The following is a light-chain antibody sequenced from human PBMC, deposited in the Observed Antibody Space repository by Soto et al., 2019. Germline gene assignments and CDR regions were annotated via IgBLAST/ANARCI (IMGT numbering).Light chain of an antibody. Sequence: DIVMTQSPDSLAVSLGERATINCKSSQSVLYSSNNKNYLAWYQQKPGQPPKLLIYWASTRESGVPDRFCGSGSGTDFTLTVSNLQAEDVAVYYCQQSYSTPQTFGQGTKLEIK. J-gene: IGKJ2*01. V-gene: IGKV4-1*01. CDR1: QSVLYSSNNKNY. CDR3: QQSYSTPQT. CDR2: WAS.